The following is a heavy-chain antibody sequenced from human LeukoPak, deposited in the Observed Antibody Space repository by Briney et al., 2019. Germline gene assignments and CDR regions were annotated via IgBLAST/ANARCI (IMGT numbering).Heavy chain of an antibody. CDR3: ARGRNTDFWSGYYTNYFDY. Sequence: PGGSLRLSCAASGFTFSTYWMTWVRQAPGKGLEWVANIKQDGSEKYYVDSVEGRFTISRDNAKNSLYLQMNSLRAEDTAVYYCARGRNTDFWSGYYTNYFDYWGQGTLVTVSS. D-gene: IGHD3-3*01. CDR2: IKQDGSEK. V-gene: IGHV3-7*01. J-gene: IGHJ4*02. CDR1: GFTFSTYW.